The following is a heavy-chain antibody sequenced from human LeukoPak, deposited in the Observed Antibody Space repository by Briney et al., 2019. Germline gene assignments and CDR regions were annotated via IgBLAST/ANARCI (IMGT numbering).Heavy chain of an antibody. CDR3: ARHPSSAWHADY. CDR2: ISYSGTT. CDR1: GGSISSYC. J-gene: IGHJ4*01. D-gene: IGHD6-25*01. Sequence: PSETLSLTCTVSGGSISSYCWGWIRQPPGKGLEWIGSISYSGTTYYSPSLKSRVTISVDTSNNQFSLRLTSVTAADTAVYFCARHPSSAWHADYWGHGTLVTVSS. V-gene: IGHV4-39*01.